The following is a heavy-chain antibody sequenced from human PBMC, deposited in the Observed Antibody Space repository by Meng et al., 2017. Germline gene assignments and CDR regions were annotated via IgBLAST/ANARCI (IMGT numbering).Heavy chain of an antibody. D-gene: IGHD5-18*01. CDR1: VGTFSCYV. V-gene: IGHV1-69*01. J-gene: IGHJ5*02. CDR3: ARGGYSYGLWFDP. CDR2: IIPIFGTA. Sequence: QVCLVDSGVGANTPWSSAMSSCSVSVGTFSCYVNSWVRQAPGQGLEWMGGIIPIFGTANYAQKCQGRVTINADESTSTAYMELSSLRSEDTAVYYCARGGYSYGLWFDPWGQGTLVTVSS.